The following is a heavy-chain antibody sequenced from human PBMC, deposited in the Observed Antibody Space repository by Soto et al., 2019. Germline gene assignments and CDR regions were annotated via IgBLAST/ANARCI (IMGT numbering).Heavy chain of an antibody. D-gene: IGHD3-9*01. Sequence: QVQLQQRGAGLLKPSETLSLTCAVYGGSFSGYYWSWIRQPPGKGLEWIGEINHSGSTNYNPFLKSRVIISVDTSKNQFSLKLSSVTAADTAVYYCARVRYDILTGYLDYWGQGTLVTVSS. J-gene: IGHJ4*02. V-gene: IGHV4-34*01. CDR2: INHSGST. CDR1: GGSFSGYY. CDR3: ARVRYDILTGYLDY.